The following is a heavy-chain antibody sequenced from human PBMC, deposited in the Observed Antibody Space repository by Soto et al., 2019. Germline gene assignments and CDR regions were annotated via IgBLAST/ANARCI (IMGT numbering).Heavy chain of an antibody. CDR3: ATEPIYYNDGSGYYPLGH. V-gene: IGHV1-18*04. J-gene: IGHJ4*02. D-gene: IGHD3-22*01. Sequence: ASLKVACKASGYSFATYDFSWVRQAPGQGLECVGWISAHNGDTHYSQKFQGRVTLTTDTSTNTGYMELRSLTSDDTAVYFCATEPIYYNDGSGYYPLGHWGQGTLVTVSS. CDR2: ISAHNGDT. CDR1: GYSFATYD.